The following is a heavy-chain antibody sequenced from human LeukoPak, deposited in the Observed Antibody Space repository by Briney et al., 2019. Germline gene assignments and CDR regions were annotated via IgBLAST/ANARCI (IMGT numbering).Heavy chain of an antibody. D-gene: IGHD3-10*01. CDR1: GFTFSSYA. CDR2: ISGSGGST. Sequence: GGSLRLSCAASGFTFSSYAMSWVRQAPGKGLEWVSAISGSGGSTYYADSVKGRFTISRDNSKNTLYLQMNSLRAEDTAVYCCAKDRAVLWFGAYGMDVWGQGTTVTGSS. CDR3: AKDRAVLWFGAYGMDV. V-gene: IGHV3-23*01. J-gene: IGHJ6*02.